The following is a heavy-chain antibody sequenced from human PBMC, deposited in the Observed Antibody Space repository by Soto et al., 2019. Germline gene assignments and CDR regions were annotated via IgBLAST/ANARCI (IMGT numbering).Heavy chain of an antibody. CDR2: ISSTFITI. Sequence: GGSLRLSCSASGFTFSDFYMSWCRQGPGKGLEWIAYISSTFITIYYADSVKGRFTISRDNAKNSLYLQMNSLSPEDTAVYYCATYCYECLSGLDNWGQGTLVTVSS. CDR3: ATYCYECLSGLDN. J-gene: IGHJ4*01. D-gene: IGHD2-21*01. CDR1: GFTFSDFY. V-gene: IGHV3-11*01.